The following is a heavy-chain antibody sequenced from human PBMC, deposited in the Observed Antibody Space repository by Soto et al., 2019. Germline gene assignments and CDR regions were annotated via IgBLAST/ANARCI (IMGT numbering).Heavy chain of an antibody. CDR1: GGTFSSYA. D-gene: IGHD5-18*01. Sequence: QVQLVQSGAEVKKPGSSVKVSCKASGGTFSSYAISWVRQAPGQGLEWMGGIIPIFGTANYAQKFQGRVTITADESTSTVYMERSSLRSEDTAVYYCARDRRTAMVINGMDVWGQGTTVTVSS. CDR3: ARDRRTAMVINGMDV. CDR2: IIPIFGTA. J-gene: IGHJ6*02. V-gene: IGHV1-69*01.